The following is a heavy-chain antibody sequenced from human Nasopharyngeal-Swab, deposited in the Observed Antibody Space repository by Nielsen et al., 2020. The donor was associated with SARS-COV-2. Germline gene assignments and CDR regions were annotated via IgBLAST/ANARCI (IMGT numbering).Heavy chain of an antibody. V-gene: IGHV4-39*01. D-gene: IGHD3-10*01. CDR1: GGSISSSSYY. CDR3: ARTPSAYYYGSGPYYFDY. Sequence: GSLRLSCTVSGGSISSSSYYWGWLRQPPGKGLEWIGSIYYSGSTYYNSSLKSRVTISVNTSKNQFSLKLNSVTAADTAVYYCARTPSAYYYGSGPYYFDYWGQGTLVTVSS. CDR2: IYYSGST. J-gene: IGHJ4*02.